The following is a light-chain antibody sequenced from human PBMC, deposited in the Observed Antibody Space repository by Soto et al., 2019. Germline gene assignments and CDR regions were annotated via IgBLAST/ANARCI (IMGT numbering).Light chain of an antibody. CDR3: HQYLTSRLT. V-gene: IGKV3-20*01. CDR1: QSVSGSY. CDR2: GAS. Sequence: EIVLTQSPATLSLSPGERATLSCRASQSVSGSYLAWYHQKPGQAPRLLIYGASSRATGIPDRFSGSGSGTDFTLTISRLEPEDFAVYYCHQYLTSRLTFGGGTKVDIK. J-gene: IGKJ4*01.